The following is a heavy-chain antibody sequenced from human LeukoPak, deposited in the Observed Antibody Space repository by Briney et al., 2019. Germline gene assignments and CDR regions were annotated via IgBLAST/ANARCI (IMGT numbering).Heavy chain of an antibody. D-gene: IGHD3-22*01. CDR3: AKGNYYDISLPFDY. J-gene: IGHJ4*02. V-gene: IGHV3-30*18. CDR2: ISHDGSNK. Sequence: GGSLRLSCAASGFTFSNFGMHWVRQAPGKGLEWVAVISHDGSNKYYADSVKGRFTISRDKSKNTAYLQMNGLRVEDTAVYFCAKGNYYDISLPFDYWGQGTLVTVSS. CDR1: GFTFSNFG.